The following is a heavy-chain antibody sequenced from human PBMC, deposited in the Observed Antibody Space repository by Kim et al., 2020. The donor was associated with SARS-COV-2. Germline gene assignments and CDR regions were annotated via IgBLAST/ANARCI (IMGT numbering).Heavy chain of an antibody. CDR3: ARGAIAATGNRLWYFDL. V-gene: IGHV3-30*04. CDR2: ISYDGSNK. CDR1: GFIFSSYT. D-gene: IGHD6-13*01. J-gene: IGHJ2*01. Sequence: GGSLRLSCAASGFIFSSYTMHWVRQAPGKGLEWVAVISYDGSNKYYADSVKGRFTISRDNSKKTLYLQMNSLRPEDTAVYSCARGAIAATGNRLWYFDLWGRGTLVTVSS.